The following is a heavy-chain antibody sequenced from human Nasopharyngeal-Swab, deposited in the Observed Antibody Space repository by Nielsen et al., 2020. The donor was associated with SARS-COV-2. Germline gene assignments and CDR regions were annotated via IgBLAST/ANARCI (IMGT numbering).Heavy chain of an antibody. CDR2: TSFSSRDI. J-gene: IGHJ3*02. D-gene: IGHD3-10*01. Sequence: WIRQPPGKGLEWVSYTSFSSRDIYYADSVKGRFTVSRDNDKNSLYLQMNSLRVGDTAVYYCAREVIDTVRGVDDAFDIWGQGTMVTVSS. CDR3: AREVIDTVRGVDDAFDI. V-gene: IGHV3-21*06.